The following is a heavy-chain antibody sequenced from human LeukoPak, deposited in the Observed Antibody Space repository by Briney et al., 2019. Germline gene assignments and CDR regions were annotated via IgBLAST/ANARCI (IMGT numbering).Heavy chain of an antibody. CDR2: ITYSGTT. V-gene: IGHV4-59*08. CDR1: GGSISSYF. Sequence: SETLSLTCTVSGGSISSYFWAWIRQPPGKALEWIGYITYSGTTSYSGATSYNPSLESRVTISADTSRNQFSLKLNSVTAADTAVYYCARLHKVVGSGWYGLDYWGQGTLVTVSS. D-gene: IGHD6-19*01. J-gene: IGHJ4*02. CDR3: ARLHKVVGSGWYGLDY.